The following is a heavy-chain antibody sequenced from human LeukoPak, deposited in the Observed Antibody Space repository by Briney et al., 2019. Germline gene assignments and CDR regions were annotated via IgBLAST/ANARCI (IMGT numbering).Heavy chain of an antibody. J-gene: IGHJ4*02. Sequence: KTSETLSLTCTVSGGSISSGGYYWSWIRQPPGKGLEWIGEIYHSGATNYNPSLKSRVTMSIDKSKNQFSLKMTSMTAADSAVYYCARSISAIVRGAPYYWGQGTLLTVSS. CDR3: ARSISAIVRGAPYY. CDR1: GGSISSGGYY. V-gene: IGHV4-30-2*01. D-gene: IGHD3-10*01. CDR2: IYHSGAT.